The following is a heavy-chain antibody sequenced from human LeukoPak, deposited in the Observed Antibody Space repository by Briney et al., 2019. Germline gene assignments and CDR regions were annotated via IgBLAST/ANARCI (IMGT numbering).Heavy chain of an antibody. J-gene: IGHJ4*02. CDR2: ISYDGSNK. D-gene: IGHD3-22*01. Sequence: PGGSLRLSCAASGFTFSSYAMHWARQAPGKGLEWVAVISYDGSNKYYADSVKGRFTISRDNSKNTLYLQMNSLRAEDTAVYYCARDTADYYDSSFSPLDYWGQGTLVTVSS. V-gene: IGHV3-30-3*01. CDR1: GFTFSSYA. CDR3: ARDTADYYDSSFSPLDY.